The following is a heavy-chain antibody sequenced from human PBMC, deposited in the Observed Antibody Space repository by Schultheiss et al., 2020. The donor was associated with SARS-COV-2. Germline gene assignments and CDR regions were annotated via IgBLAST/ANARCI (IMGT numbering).Heavy chain of an antibody. CDR2: INHSGST. CDR1: GGSFSGYY. Sequence: SETLSLTCAVYGGSFSGYYWSWIRQPPGKGLEWIGEINHSGSTKYNPSLKSRVTISRDTSKKQFSLKLSSVTAADTAVYYCARESEGTNWYFDLWGRGTLVTVSS. J-gene: IGHJ2*01. V-gene: IGHV4-34*01. CDR3: ARESEGTNWYFDL. D-gene: IGHD1-7*01.